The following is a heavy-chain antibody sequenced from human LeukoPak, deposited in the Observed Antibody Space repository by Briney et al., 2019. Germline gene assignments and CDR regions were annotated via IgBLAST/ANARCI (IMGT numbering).Heavy chain of an antibody. CDR3: ARVPHYYGSGSYNY. CDR2: INPNSGGT. Sequence: ASVKVSCKASGYTLTGYYMHWVRQAPGQGLEWMGWINPNSGGTNYAQKFQGRVTMTRDTSINTAYMELSRLESDDSAVYYCARVPHYYGSGSYNYWGQGTLVTVSS. J-gene: IGHJ4*02. V-gene: IGHV1-2*02. D-gene: IGHD3-10*01. CDR1: GYTLTGYY.